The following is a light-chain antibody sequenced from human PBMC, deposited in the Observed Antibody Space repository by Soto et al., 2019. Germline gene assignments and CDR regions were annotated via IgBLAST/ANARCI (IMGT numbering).Light chain of an antibody. V-gene: IGKV1-33*01. CDR1: QSVSID. J-gene: IGKJ5*01. CDR2: DAS. CDR3: QQYDNLPIT. Sequence: MTQSPATLSVSPGERATLSCRASQSVSIDLAWYQQKPGKAPKLLIYDASNLETGVPSRFSGSGSGTDFTFTISSLQPEDIATYYCQQYDNLPITFGQGTRLEIK.